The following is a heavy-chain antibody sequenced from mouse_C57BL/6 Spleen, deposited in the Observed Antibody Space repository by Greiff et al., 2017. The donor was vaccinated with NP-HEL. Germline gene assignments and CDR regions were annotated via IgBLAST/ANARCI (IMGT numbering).Heavy chain of an antibody. CDR1: GFSLTSYA. CDR3: AREGYYGSNHYFDY. D-gene: IGHD1-1*01. J-gene: IGHJ2*01. V-gene: IGHV2-9-1*01. Sequence: VQLQQSGPGLVAPSQSLSITCTVSGFSLTSYAISWVRQPPGKGLEWLGVIWTGGGTNYTSALKSRLSISKDNSKSQVFLKMNSLQTDDTARYYCAREGYYGSNHYFDYWGQGTTLTVSS. CDR2: IWTGGGT.